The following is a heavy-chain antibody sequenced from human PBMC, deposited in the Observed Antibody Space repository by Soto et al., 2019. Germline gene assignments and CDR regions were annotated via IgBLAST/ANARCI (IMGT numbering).Heavy chain of an antibody. Sequence: QVQLVQSGAEVKKPGSSVRLSCTASGDTFSFYTISWVRQAPGRGPEWMGRIIPMVGMADYPQKFQGRVTISADKSTSTAYMVLSSLRSDDTAVYFCATNYGSGSTHFDYWGQGTLVTVSS. D-gene: IGHD3-10*01. CDR3: ATNYGSGSTHFDY. CDR1: GDTFSFYT. J-gene: IGHJ4*02. CDR2: IIPMVGMA. V-gene: IGHV1-69*02.